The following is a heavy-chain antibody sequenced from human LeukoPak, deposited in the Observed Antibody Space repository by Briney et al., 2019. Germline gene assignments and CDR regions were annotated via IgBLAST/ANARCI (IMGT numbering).Heavy chain of an antibody. D-gene: IGHD2-2*01. Sequence: GGSLRLSCAASGFTLSNYDMNWVRQATGKGLEWVSSISTSSRYIYYKDSVRGRFTISRDDAKNSLHLEMNSLRAEDTAVYYCARADCSSSTCYLRRSWFDPWGQGTLVTVSS. V-gene: IGHV3-21*01. CDR3: ARADCSSSTCYLRRSWFDP. J-gene: IGHJ5*02. CDR2: ISTSSRYI. CDR1: GFTLSNYD.